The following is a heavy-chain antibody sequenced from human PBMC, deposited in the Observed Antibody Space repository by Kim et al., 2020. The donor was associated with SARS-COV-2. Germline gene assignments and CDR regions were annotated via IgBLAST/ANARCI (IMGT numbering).Heavy chain of an antibody. J-gene: IGHJ4*02. V-gene: IGHV1-2*02. CDR3: ARIPASVGSPSD. Sequence: ASVKVSCKTSGYSFTDFWLYWVRQAPGQGLEWMGWITHTGVIKYAPKFQGRVTLTRDTSISAGYMELNSLRFDDTAVYYCARIPASVGSPSDWGQGTLVT. CDR1: GYSFTDFW. D-gene: IGHD1-26*01. CDR2: ITHTGVI.